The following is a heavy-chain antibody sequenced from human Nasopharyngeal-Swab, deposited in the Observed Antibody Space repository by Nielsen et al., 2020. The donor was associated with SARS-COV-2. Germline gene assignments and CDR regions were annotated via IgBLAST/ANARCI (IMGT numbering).Heavy chain of an antibody. D-gene: IGHD2-15*01. CDR3: ARAFEAVVVDY. Sequence: GESLKISCAASGFTFSSYSMNWVRQAPGKGLEWVPSISSSSSYIYYADSVKGRFTISRDNAKNSLYLQMNSLRAEDTAVYYCARAFEAVVVDYWGQGTLVTVSS. CDR1: GFTFSSYS. V-gene: IGHV3-21*01. J-gene: IGHJ4*02. CDR2: ISSSSSYI.